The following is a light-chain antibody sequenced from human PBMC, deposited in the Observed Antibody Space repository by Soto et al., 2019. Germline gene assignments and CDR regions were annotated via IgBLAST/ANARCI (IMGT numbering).Light chain of an antibody. V-gene: IGKV3-20*01. Sequence: DMVLTQSPATLSLSPGERATLSCRASQRVTNNYLAWYQQRPGLAPRLLIYGSSSRATGIPDRFSGSGSGTVFTLTISRLEPEDFAVYYCQQYGRSRTFGQGTKVDIK. J-gene: IGKJ1*01. CDR1: QRVTNNY. CDR3: QQYGRSRT. CDR2: GSS.